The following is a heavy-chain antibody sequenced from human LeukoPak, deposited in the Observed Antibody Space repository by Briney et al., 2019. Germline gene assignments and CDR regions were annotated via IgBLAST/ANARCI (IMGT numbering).Heavy chain of an antibody. Sequence: SQNLSLTCTVPGGSISSSGFFWSWIRQHPGKGLESIGYISYSGSPYYNPSLKSRLTMSVDTSKNEFSLQLTSLTAADTAVYYCAKGPGAEGLGNWGQGTLVIVSS. CDR3: AKGPGAEGLGN. J-gene: IGHJ4*02. CDR1: GGSISSSGFF. CDR2: ISYSGSP. V-gene: IGHV4-31*03. D-gene: IGHD4-17*01.